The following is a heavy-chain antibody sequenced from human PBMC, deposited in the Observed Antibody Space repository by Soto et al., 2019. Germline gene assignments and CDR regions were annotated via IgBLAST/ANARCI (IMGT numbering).Heavy chain of an antibody. D-gene: IGHD3-10*01. CDR3: VRNNHGAGNYYYAMDV. CDR1: GYSFTSHG. V-gene: IGHV1-18*01. CDR2: ISTSNGDT. J-gene: IGHJ6*02. Sequence: ASVKVSCKASGYSFTSHGITWVRQAPGQGLEWMGWISTSNGDTDIARRFQGEVAMTIDTPARTVYLELTRLRSDDSAVYYCVRNNHGAGNYYYAMDVCGQGTTFTVYS.